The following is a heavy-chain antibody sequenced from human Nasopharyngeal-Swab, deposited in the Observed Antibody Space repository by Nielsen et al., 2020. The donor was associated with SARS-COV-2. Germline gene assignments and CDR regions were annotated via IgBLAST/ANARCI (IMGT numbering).Heavy chain of an antibody. Sequence: GGSLRLSCAASGYTFTSYAMHWVRQAPGQRLEWMGWINAGNGNTKYSQKFQGGVTITADKSTSTVYMDLWRLRSEDTAVYYCARDPLDYYVSSGYGAFDTWGQGTRVTVSS. CDR2: INAGNGNT. V-gene: IGHV1-3*01. D-gene: IGHD3-22*01. CDR1: GYTFTSYA. J-gene: IGHJ3*02. CDR3: ARDPLDYYVSSGYGAFDT.